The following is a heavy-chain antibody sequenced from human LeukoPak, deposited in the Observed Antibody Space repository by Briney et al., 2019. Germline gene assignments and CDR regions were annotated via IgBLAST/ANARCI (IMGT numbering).Heavy chain of an antibody. CDR2: ISGSGGST. D-gene: IGHD1-26*01. V-gene: IGHV3-23*01. CDR3: AKVHWSGGSFYYSD. CDR1: GFPVSSNY. Sequence: GGSLRLSCAASGFPVSSNYMNWVRQAPGKGLEWVSAISGSGGSTYYADSVKGRFTISRDNSKNTLYLQMNSLRAEDTAVYYCAKVHWSGGSFYYSDWGQGTLVTVSS. J-gene: IGHJ4*02.